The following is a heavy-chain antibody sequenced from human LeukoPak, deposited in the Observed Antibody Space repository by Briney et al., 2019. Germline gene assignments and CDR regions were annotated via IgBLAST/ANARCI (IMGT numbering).Heavy chain of an antibody. CDR3: ARDTGSSGWSSFDY. J-gene: IGHJ4*02. D-gene: IGHD6-19*01. V-gene: IGHV3-21*01. CDR2: ISSSSIYI. Sequence: GGSLRLSCAASGFTFSGYSMNWVRQAPGKGLEWVSSISSSSIYIYYADSVKGRFTISTDNAKNSLYLQMNSLRAEDTAVYYCARDTGSSGWSSFDYWGQGTLVTVSS. CDR1: GFTFSGYS.